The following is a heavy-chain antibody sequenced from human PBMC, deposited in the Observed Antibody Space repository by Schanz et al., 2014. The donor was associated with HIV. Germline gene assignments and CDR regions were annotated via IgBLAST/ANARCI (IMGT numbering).Heavy chain of an antibody. CDR3: ARGTYSTPVQYYFYYGMDV. D-gene: IGHD2-15*01. V-gene: IGHV1-69*01. Sequence: QVQLVQSGAEVKKPGSSVKVSCKASGGTFNIYTISWVRQAPGQGLEWVGGILPIYGAAHYAQKLQGRVSINADDATNTAYLELSRLSSDDTAVYYCARGTYSTPVQYYFYYGMDVWGLGTTVTVSS. CDR1: GGTFNIYT. J-gene: IGHJ6*02. CDR2: ILPIYGAA.